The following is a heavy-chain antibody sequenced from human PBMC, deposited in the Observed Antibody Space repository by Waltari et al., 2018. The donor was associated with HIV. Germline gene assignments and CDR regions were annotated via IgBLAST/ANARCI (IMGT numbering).Heavy chain of an antibody. Sequence: QLQLQESGPGLVKPSETLSLTCTVSGGSISSSSYYWAWNRPPPGKGLEWIGSIYYSGSTYYNPSLKSRVTISVDTSKNQFSLKLSSVTAADTAVYYCARRRWEPKAFDIWGQGTMVTVSS. J-gene: IGHJ3*02. CDR2: IYYSGST. D-gene: IGHD1-26*01. V-gene: IGHV4-39*07. CDR3: ARRRWEPKAFDI. CDR1: GGSISSSSYY.